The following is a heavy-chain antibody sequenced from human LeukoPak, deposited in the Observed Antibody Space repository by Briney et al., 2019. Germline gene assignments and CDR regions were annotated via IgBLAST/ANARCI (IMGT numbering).Heavy chain of an antibody. Sequence: GGSLRLSCAASGFTFSSYAMSWVRQAPGKGLGWVSTISGNGGSTYYADSVKGRFTISRDNSKNTLYLQMNSLRAEDTAVYYCAKQYYDFWSGYYSPSHYWGQGTLVTVSS. CDR3: AKQYYDFWSGYYSPSHY. J-gene: IGHJ4*02. CDR2: ISGNGGST. V-gene: IGHV3-23*01. CDR1: GFTFSSYA. D-gene: IGHD3-3*01.